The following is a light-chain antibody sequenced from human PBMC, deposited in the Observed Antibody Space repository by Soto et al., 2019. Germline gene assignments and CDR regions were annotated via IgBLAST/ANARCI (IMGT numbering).Light chain of an antibody. J-gene: IGKJ1*01. CDR2: DAS. V-gene: IGKV3-11*01. CDR1: QSVSSTY. Sequence: IVLTQSPATLSLSPWKRATLSCRASQSVSSTYLSWYQQKPGQAPRLLIYDASNRATGIPVRFSGSGSGTDYTLTITNLEPEDFAIYYCQQRSNWPWTFGQGTKVDIK. CDR3: QQRSNWPWT.